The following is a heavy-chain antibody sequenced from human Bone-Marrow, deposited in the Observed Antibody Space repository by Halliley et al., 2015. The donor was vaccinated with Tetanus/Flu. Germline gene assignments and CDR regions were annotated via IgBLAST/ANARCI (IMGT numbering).Heavy chain of an antibody. D-gene: IGHD6-19*01. CDR2: ISHSGSP. J-gene: IGHJ4*02. CDR3: ASRVAVAGGSFDS. Sequence: IGYISHSGSPWYRPSLRSRVTISLDPPKSQFSLKLASVSAADTAIYYCASRVAVAGGSFDSWGQGTLVTVSS. V-gene: IGHV4-59*08.